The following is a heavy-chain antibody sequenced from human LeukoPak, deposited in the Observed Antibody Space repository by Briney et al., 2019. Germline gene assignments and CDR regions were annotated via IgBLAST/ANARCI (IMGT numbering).Heavy chain of an antibody. CDR2: ISAYNGNT. CDR3: ARDTMVRGVILTHGFDP. V-gene: IGHV1-18*01. CDR1: GYTFTSYG. D-gene: IGHD3-10*01. J-gene: IGHJ5*02. Sequence: GASVKVSCKASGYTFTSYGIGWVRQAPGQGLEWMGWISAYNGNTNYAQKLQGRVTMTTDTSTSTAYMELGSLRSDDTAVYYCARDTMVRGVILTHGFDPWGQGTLVTVSS.